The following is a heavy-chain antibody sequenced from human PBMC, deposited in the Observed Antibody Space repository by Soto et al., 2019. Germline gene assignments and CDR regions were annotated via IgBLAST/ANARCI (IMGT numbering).Heavy chain of an antibody. Sequence: ASVMVSCKASGYPFTSYDMHCVRQAPGHWLEWMGWINAGNGNTKYSQKFPVRVTITRDTSASKAAMSLSSPIVEDTAVYYCTRALTDILTGYSINWFDPGGKGTGVTVSS. J-gene: IGHJ5*02. CDR3: TRALTDILTGYSINWFDP. V-gene: IGHV1-3*01. CDR2: INAGNGNT. D-gene: IGHD3-9*01. CDR1: GYPFTSYD.